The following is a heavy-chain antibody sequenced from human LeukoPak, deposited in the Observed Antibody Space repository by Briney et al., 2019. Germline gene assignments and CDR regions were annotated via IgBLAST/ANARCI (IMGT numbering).Heavy chain of an antibody. D-gene: IGHD2-15*01. J-gene: IGHJ5*02. Sequence: KSSETLSLTCTVSGGSISSYYWSWIRQPPGKGLEWIGYIYYSGSTNYNPSLKSRVTISVDTSKSQFSLKLSSVTAADTAVYYCARRLVGGWFDPWGQGTLVTVSS. CDR3: ARRLVGGWFDP. CDR1: GGSISSYY. V-gene: IGHV4-59*08. CDR2: IYYSGST.